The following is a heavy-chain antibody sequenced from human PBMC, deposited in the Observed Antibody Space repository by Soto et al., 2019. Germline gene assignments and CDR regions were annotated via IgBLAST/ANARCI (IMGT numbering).Heavy chain of an antibody. CDR1: GFPCGSYD. J-gene: IGHJ3*01. CDR2: ILVDGRT. V-gene: IGHV3-23*01. CDR3: SKATATGGGAFDF. Sequence: EVQMLASGGGLAQPGGSLRLSCAASGFPCGSYDMTWVRQAPGKGLEWVSTILVDGRTFYVDSVKGRFTISRDNSRNTVYLQMNSMTAGDTALYYCSKATATGGGAFDFCGQGTMVTVS. D-gene: IGHD2-8*02.